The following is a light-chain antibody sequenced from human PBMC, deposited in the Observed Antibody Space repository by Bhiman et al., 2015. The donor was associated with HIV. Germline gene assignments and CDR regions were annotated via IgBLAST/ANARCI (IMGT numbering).Light chain of an antibody. V-gene: IGLV1-47*01. J-gene: IGLJ3*02. CDR3: QSYDTSLRGPV. CDR1: SSNIGDNY. Sequence: QSVLTQPPSASGTPGQTVNISCSGGSSNIGDNYVYWYQQLPGTTPKLLIYRNHQRPSGVPDRFSGSKSGTSASLAITGLQAEDEADYYCQSYDTSLRGPVFGGGTKLTVL. CDR2: RNH.